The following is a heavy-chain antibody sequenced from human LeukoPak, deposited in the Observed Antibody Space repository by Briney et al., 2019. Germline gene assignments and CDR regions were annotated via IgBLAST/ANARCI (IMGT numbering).Heavy chain of an antibody. J-gene: IGHJ4*02. Sequence: SETLSLTCAVSDGSISSGGYSWSWIRQPPGKGLEWIGYIYYSGSTYYNPSLKSRVTISVDTSKNQFSLKLSSVTAADTAVYYCATPYYGSGSYYWPPFDYWGQGTLVTVSS. CDR2: IYYSGST. D-gene: IGHD3-10*01. CDR1: DGSISSGGYS. CDR3: ATPYYGSGSYYWPPFDY. V-gene: IGHV4-30-4*07.